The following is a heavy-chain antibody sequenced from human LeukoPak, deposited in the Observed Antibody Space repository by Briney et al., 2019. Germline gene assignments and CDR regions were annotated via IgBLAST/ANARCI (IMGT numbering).Heavy chain of an antibody. CDR1: RFSLSTSGVG. CDR3: AHITGGGWTWQQLLPPHWFDP. D-gene: IGHD6-13*01. Sequence: SGPTLVKPTQTLTLTCTFSRFSLSTSGVGVGWIRQPPGKALEWLALIYWDDDKRYSPSLKSRLTITKDTSKNQVVLTMTNMDPVDTATYYCAHITGGGWTWQQLLPPHWFDPWGQGTLVTVSS. J-gene: IGHJ5*02. V-gene: IGHV2-5*02. CDR2: IYWDDDK.